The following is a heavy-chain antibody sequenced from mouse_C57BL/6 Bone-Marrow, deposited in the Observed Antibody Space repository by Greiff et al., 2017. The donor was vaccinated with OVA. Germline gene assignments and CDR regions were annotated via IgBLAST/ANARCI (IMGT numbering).Heavy chain of an antibody. CDR1: GYTFTGYW. CDR3: ARWAITTVVAKDY. CDR2: ILPGSGST. V-gene: IGHV1-9*01. Sequence: VQLQQPGAELVKPGASVKMSCKATGYTFTGYWIEWVKQRPGHGLEWIGEILPGSGSTNYNEKFKGKATFTADTSSNTAYMQLSSLTTEDSAIYYCARWAITTVVAKDYWGQGTTLTVSS. D-gene: IGHD1-1*01. J-gene: IGHJ2*01.